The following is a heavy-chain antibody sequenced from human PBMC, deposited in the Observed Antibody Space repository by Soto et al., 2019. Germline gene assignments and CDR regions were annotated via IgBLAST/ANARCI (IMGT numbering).Heavy chain of an antibody. V-gene: IGHV1-18*01. D-gene: IGHD2-2*02. J-gene: IGHJ6*03. CDR1: GYTFTSYG. CDR2: ISAYNGNT. Sequence: ASVKVSRKASGYTFTSYGISWVRQAPGQGLEWMGWISAYNGNTNYAQKLQGRVTMTTDTSTSTAYMELRSLRSDDTAVYYCATVVSDTLYYYYMDVWGKGTTVTVSS. CDR3: ATVVSDTLYYYYMDV.